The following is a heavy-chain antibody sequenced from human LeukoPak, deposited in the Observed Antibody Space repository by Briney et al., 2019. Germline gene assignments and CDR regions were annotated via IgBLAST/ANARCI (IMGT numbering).Heavy chain of an antibody. J-gene: IGHJ4*02. D-gene: IGHD6-6*01. V-gene: IGHV3-23*01. CDR1: GFTFSNYV. Sequence: GGSLRLSCTGSGFTFSNYVMSWVRQAPGKRLEWVSGISDSGDDTDYADSVKGRFTISRDNSKNTLFLQMNSLRAEDTAVYYCASGRGAARLGYWGQGTLVTVSS. CDR3: ASGRGAARLGY. CDR2: ISDSGDDT.